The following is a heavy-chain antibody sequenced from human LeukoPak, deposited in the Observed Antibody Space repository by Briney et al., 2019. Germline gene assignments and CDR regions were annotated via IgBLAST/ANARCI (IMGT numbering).Heavy chain of an antibody. Sequence: PGGSLRLSCAASGFTFSDYYMSWIRQAPGKGLEWVSYISSSGSTIYYADSVKGRFTISRDNAKNSLYLQMNSLRAEDTAVYYCARTPRWGGYYYYMDVWGKGTTVTVSS. CDR1: GFTFSDYY. D-gene: IGHD3-16*01. J-gene: IGHJ6*03. V-gene: IGHV3-11*04. CDR2: ISSSGSTI. CDR3: ARTPRWGGYYYYMDV.